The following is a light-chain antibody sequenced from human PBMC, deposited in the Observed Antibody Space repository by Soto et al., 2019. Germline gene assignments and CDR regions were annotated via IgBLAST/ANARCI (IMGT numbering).Light chain of an antibody. CDR1: SSDVGGYNY. V-gene: IGLV2-14*01. Sequence: QSALTQPASVPGSPGQSITISCTGTSSDVGGYNYVSWYQQHPGKAPKLMIYEVTNRPSGVSNRFSGSKSGNTASLTISGLQADDEADYYCSSYTSSITYVFGTGTKLTVL. CDR2: EVT. CDR3: SSYTSSITYV. J-gene: IGLJ1*01.